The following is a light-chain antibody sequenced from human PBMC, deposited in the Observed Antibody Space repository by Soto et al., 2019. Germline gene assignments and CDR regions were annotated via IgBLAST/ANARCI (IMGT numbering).Light chain of an antibody. Sequence: IVLPQSPSTLSLSPGERATLSCRASRSVRSYLAWYQQKPGQAPRLLIYDASNRAAGIPARFGGSGSETDFTLTISNLEPEDFAVYYCQQRYAWPPITFGQGTRLEIK. CDR2: DAS. J-gene: IGKJ5*01. CDR1: RSVRSY. CDR3: QQRYAWPPIT. V-gene: IGKV3-11*01.